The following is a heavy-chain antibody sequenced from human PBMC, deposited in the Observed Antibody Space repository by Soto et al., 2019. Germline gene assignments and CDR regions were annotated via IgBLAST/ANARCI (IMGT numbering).Heavy chain of an antibody. J-gene: IGHJ4*02. CDR2: ISASGVST. Sequence: EVQLLDSGGGLAQPGGSLRVSCAASGFIFNNYAMNWVRQAPGEGLQWVAGISASGVSTYYADSVKGRFIISRDNSKNTLFLQMNSLRAEDTAISYCAKVPLRPYYLDYWGLGTRVTVSS. V-gene: IGHV3-23*01. CDR3: AKVPLRPYYLDY. D-gene: IGHD4-17*01. CDR1: GFIFNNYA.